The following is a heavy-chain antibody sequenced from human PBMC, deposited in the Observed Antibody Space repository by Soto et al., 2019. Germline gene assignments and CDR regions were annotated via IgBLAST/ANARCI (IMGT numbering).Heavy chain of an antibody. CDR1: GGSISSGGYS. Sequence: TLSLTCAASGGSISSGGYSWSWIRQPPGKGLEWIGYIYHSGSTYYNPSLKSRVTISVDRSKNQFSLKLSSVTAADTAVYYCARGRHGKNYFDYWGQGTLVTVSS. CDR2: IYHSGST. D-gene: IGHD1-26*01. J-gene: IGHJ4*02. CDR3: ARGRHGKNYFDY. V-gene: IGHV4-30-2*01.